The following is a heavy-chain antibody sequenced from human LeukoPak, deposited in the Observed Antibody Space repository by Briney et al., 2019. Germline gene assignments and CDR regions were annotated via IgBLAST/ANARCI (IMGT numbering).Heavy chain of an antibody. CDR2: IWYDGSNK. J-gene: IGHJ1*01. Sequence: GGSLRLPCAASGFTFSCYGMHWVRQAPGKGLEGVAVIWYDGSNKYYGDSVKGRFTISRDNSKKTLYLQMNSLRVEDTAVYYCARGDGYNDAEYLQHWGQGTLVTVS. CDR1: GFTFSCYG. CDR3: ARGDGYNDAEYLQH. V-gene: IGHV3-33*01. D-gene: IGHD5-24*01.